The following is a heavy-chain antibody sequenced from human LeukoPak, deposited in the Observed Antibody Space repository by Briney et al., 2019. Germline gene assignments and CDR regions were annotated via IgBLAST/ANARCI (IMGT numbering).Heavy chain of an antibody. D-gene: IGHD6-13*01. CDR3: AKGYSSSWSRYFDY. Sequence: PGGSLRLSCAASGFTFSSYGMHWVRQAPGKGLEWVAVIWYDGSNKYYADSVKGRFTISRDTSKNTLYLQMNSLRAEDTAVYYCAKGYSSSWSRYFDYWGQGTLVTVSS. CDR1: GFTFSSYG. V-gene: IGHV3-33*06. CDR2: IWYDGSNK. J-gene: IGHJ4*02.